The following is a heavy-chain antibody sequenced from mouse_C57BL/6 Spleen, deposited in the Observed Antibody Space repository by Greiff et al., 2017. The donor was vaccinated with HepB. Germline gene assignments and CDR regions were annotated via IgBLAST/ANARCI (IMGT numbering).Heavy chain of an antibody. V-gene: IGHV1-66*01. J-gene: IGHJ2*01. CDR1: GYSFTSYY. Sequence: VQLQQSGPELVKPGASVKISCKASGYSFTSYYIHWVKQRPGQGLEWIGWIYPGSGNTKYNEKFKGKATLTADTSSSTAYMQLSSLTSADSAVYYCARRGIYYDYDAYFDYWGQGTTLTVSS. CDR2: IYPGSGNT. CDR3: ARRGIYYDYDAYFDY. D-gene: IGHD2-4*01.